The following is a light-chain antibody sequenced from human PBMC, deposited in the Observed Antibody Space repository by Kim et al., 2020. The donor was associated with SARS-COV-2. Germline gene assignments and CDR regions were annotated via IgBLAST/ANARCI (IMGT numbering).Light chain of an antibody. J-gene: IGKJ2*01. CDR1: RDITNS. V-gene: IGKV1-NL1*01. CDR3: QQFYTSPYT. CDR2: SAS. Sequence: DIQMTQSPSSLSSSIGDSVTMSCRASRDITNSVAWYQQIPGKAPKLLLYSASKLQSGVSSRFSGSASGTTFTLTISSLQPEDSATYYCQQFYTSPYTFGQGTKLEIK.